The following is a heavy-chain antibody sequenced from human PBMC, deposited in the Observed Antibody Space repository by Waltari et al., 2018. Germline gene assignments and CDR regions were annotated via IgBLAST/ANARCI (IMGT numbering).Heavy chain of an antibody. V-gene: IGHV1-46*01. D-gene: IGHD4-17*01. Sequence: QVQLVQSGATAKNPAASVKVSCKASGYTFTSYHMTVERQAPGEGLEWRGIINPSGGSTSYAQKFQGRVTMTRDTSTSTVYMELSSLRSEDTAVYYCARDQSESDKYGDLDYWGQGTLVTVSS. J-gene: IGHJ4*02. CDR3: ARDQSESDKYGDLDY. CDR1: GYTFTSYH. CDR2: INPSGGST.